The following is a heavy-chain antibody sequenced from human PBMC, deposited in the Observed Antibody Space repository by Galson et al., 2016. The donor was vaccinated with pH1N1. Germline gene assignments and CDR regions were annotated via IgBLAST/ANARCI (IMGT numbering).Heavy chain of an antibody. CDR2: IIPIFGTA. D-gene: IGHD3-22*01. J-gene: IGHJ4*02. CDR1: GGTFRTYV. Sequence: SVKVSCKASGGTFRTYVISWVRQAPGQGLEWMGGIIPIFGTAKYAQKFQGRVTITADESTSTAYMELSSLRSEDTAVYYWASPSPFYGSSGYYLHFRDWGQGTLVTVSS. V-gene: IGHV1-69*13. CDR3: ASPSPFYGSSGYYLHFRD.